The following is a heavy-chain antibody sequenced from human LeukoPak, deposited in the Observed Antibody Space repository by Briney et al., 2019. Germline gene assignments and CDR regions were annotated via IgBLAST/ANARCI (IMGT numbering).Heavy chain of an antibody. CDR2: IYYSGTT. D-gene: IGHD1-1*01. V-gene: IGHV4-39*01. Sequence: SETLSLTCTVSGGSISNRSYYWDWIRQPPGKGLEWSVSIYYSGTTYYNPSLKSRVTISVDASKNQFSLKLSSVTAADTAVYYCVARNGDYSYMDVWGKGTTVTVSS. CDR3: VARNGDYSYMDV. CDR1: GGSISNRSYY. J-gene: IGHJ6*03.